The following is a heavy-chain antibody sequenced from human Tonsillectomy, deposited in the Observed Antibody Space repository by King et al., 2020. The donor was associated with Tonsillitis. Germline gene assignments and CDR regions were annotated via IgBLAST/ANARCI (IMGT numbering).Heavy chain of an antibody. D-gene: IGHD6-19*01. J-gene: IGHJ6*02. V-gene: IGHV3-30*03. CDR1: GFIFYNYG. CDR3: ARNLPTVAGHWHHNGLDA. Sequence: VQLVESGGGVVQPGRSLRLSCAASGFIFYNYGMHWVRQAPGKGLEWVALISDDGTYTDYAESVQGRFTISRDSSGNTLSLQMNSLTPEDSALYYCARNLPTVAGHWHHNGLDAWGQGTTVTVSS. CDR2: ISDDGTYT.